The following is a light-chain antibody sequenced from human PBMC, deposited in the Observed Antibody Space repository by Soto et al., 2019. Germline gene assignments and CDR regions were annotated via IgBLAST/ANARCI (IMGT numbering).Light chain of an antibody. J-gene: IGKJ4*01. CDR1: QGIKNY. Sequence: DIQLTAAPSTRSKVVSKRVNIRCRASQGIKNYLAWYQQKPGKAPRLLIYVASALHSGVPSRFSGSGSGTDLTLTISRLQPEDVATYYCQKYNSAPFTFGGGTKVDI. CDR2: VAS. CDR3: QKYNSAPFT. V-gene: IGKV1-27*01.